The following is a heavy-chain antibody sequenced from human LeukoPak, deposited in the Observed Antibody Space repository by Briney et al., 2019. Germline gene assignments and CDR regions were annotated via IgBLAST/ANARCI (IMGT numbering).Heavy chain of an antibody. D-gene: IGHD3-10*01. CDR3: ARDLRFGSDAFDI. Sequence: SETLSLTCTVSGGSIGSYYWSWIRQPAGKGLEWIGYIYDSGSTYYNPSLKSRVTISVDTSKNQFSLKLSSVTAADTAVYYCARDLRFGSDAFDIWGQGTMVTVSS. CDR2: IYDSGST. V-gene: IGHV4-59*06. CDR1: GGSIGSYY. J-gene: IGHJ3*02.